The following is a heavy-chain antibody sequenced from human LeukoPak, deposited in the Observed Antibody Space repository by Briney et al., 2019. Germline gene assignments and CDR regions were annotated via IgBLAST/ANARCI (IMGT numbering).Heavy chain of an antibody. CDR3: ARDNRELVTIDLEH. Sequence: GGSLRLSCEASGFTFSTYSMNWVRQAPGKGLEWVSYISSSSSTIYYADSVKGRFTVSRDNAKNSLYLQMNSLRDEDTAVYYCARDNRELVTIDLEHWGKGTLVTASS. V-gene: IGHV3-48*02. D-gene: IGHD4-23*01. CDR2: ISSSSSTI. CDR1: GFTFSTYS. J-gene: IGHJ1*01.